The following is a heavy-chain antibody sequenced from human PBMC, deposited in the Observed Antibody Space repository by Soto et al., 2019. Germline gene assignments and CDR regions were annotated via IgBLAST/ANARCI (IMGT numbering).Heavy chain of an antibody. Sequence: QIPLKESGPTLVKPTQTLTLSCTFSGLSLSTTGVGVGWIRQPPGKALEWLALIYWDDDERYSPSLESRLTITKDTSKHQLVLTMTNMDPVDTATYYCAHRPTSRSGFYWGQGTLVTVSS. J-gene: IGHJ4*02. V-gene: IGHV2-5*02. CDR3: AHRPTSRSGFY. D-gene: IGHD3-3*01. CDR1: GLSLSTTGVG. CDR2: IYWDDDE.